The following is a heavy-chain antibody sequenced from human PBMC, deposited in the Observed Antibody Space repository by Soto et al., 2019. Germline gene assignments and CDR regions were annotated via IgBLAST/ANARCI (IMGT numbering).Heavy chain of an antibody. V-gene: IGHV3-21*01. CDR3: ARDGLVVPAAVPFDY. CDR1: GFIVSSYY. Sequence: GVLRLSCAGSGFIVSSYYMSWVRQAPGKGLEWVSSISSSSSYIYYADSVKGRFTISRDNAKNSLYLQMNSLRAEDTAVYYCARDGLVVPAAVPFDYWGQGTLVTVSS. J-gene: IGHJ4*02. D-gene: IGHD2-2*01. CDR2: ISSSSSYI.